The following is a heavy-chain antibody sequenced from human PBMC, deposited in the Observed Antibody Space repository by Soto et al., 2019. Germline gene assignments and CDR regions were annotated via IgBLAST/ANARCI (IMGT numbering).Heavy chain of an antibody. Sequence: SVKVSCKASGGTFSSYAISWVRQAPGQGLEWMGGIIPIFGTANYAQKFQGRVTITADESTSTAYMELSSLRSEDTAVYYCARGDCISTSCYGMSYYYYGMDVWGQGTTVTVSS. CDR1: GGTFSSYA. J-gene: IGHJ6*02. D-gene: IGHD2-2*01. CDR3: ARGDCISTSCYGMSYYYYGMDV. CDR2: IIPIFGTA. V-gene: IGHV1-69*13.